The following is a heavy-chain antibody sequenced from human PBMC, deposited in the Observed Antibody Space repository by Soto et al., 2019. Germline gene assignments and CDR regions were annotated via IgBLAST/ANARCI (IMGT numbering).Heavy chain of an antibody. J-gene: IGHJ3*02. CDR1: GYTFTSYY. CDR2: INPSGGST. V-gene: IGHV1-46*01. D-gene: IGHD5-18*01. CDR3: AIENADIYGYRCALDI. Sequence: ASVKVSCKASGYTFTSYYMHWVRQAPGQGLEWMGIINPSGGSTSYAQKFQGRVTMTRDTSTSTVYMELSSLRSEDTAVYYCAIENADIYGYRCALDIRGKGTMVTGSS.